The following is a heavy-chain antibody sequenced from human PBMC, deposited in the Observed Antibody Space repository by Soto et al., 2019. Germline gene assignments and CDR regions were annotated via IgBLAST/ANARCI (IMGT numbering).Heavy chain of an antibody. V-gene: IGHV1-18*01. CDR1: GYTFTSYG. CDR2: ISAYNGET. Sequence: ASVKVSCKASGYTFTSYGISWVRQAPGQGLEWMGWISAYNGETNYAKKLQGRFTIATDTSTSTAYMELNSLRYEDTAVYYCARDKGYCSDTSCPDFDYWGQGTLVTVPS. D-gene: IGHD2-15*01. CDR3: ARDKGYCSDTSCPDFDY. J-gene: IGHJ4*02.